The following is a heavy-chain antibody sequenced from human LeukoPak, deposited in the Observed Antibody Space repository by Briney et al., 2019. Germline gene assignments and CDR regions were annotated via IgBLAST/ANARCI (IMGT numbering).Heavy chain of an antibody. J-gene: IGHJ4*02. Sequence: SETLSLTCTVSGGSISSSSYYWGWIRQPPGRGLEWIGSIYYSGSTYYNPSLKSRVTISVDTSKNQFSLKLSSVTAADTAVYYWAGSGGGWVDYWGQGTLVTVSS. CDR1: GGSISSSSYY. CDR3: AGSGGGWVDY. CDR2: IYYSGST. V-gene: IGHV4-39*07. D-gene: IGHD3-10*01.